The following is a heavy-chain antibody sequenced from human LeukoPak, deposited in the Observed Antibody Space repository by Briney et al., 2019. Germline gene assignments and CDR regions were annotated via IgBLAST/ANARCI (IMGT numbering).Heavy chain of an antibody. Sequence: PSETLSLTCTVSGGSISSGSYYWSWIRQPAGKGLEWIGRIYTSGSTNYNPSLKSRVTISVDTSKNQFSLKLSSVTAADTAVYYCARDEVTMIVVPRAAFDIWGQGTMVTVSS. V-gene: IGHV4-61*02. CDR1: GGSISSGSYY. CDR3: ARDEVTMIVVPRAAFDI. J-gene: IGHJ3*02. CDR2: IYTSGST. D-gene: IGHD3-22*01.